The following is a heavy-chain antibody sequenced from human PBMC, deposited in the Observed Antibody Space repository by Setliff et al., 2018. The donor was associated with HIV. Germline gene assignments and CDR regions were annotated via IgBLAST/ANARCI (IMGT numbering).Heavy chain of an antibody. CDR1: GVSISSHY. D-gene: IGHD3-10*01. V-gene: IGHV4-59*11. Sequence: SETLSLTCTVSGVSISSHYWSWIRQAPGKGLEWIGTMYFRGNARNSPSLKSRVAISVDTSKNQLSLNLTSVTAADTAAYYCARVETTVRGATYGMDVWGQGTTVTVSS. CDR3: ARVETTVRGATYGMDV. CDR2: MYFRGNA. J-gene: IGHJ6*02.